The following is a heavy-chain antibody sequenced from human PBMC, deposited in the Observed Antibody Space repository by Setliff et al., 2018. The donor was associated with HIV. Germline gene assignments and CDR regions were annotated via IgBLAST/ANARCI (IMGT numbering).Heavy chain of an antibody. J-gene: IGHJ6*03. CDR3: AGGTIVAPGGYFYYMDV. CDR1: SASRSINTYY. CDR2: LYYSGT. V-gene: IGHV4-59*01. Sequence: SENLSLTCTVSSASRSINTYYWSWIRQPPGKGLDWVGNLYYSGTNYNPSLKSRVTISVDTSKHQISLKLNSVTAADTAVYYCAGGTIVAPGGYFYYMDVWGKGATVTVSS. D-gene: IGHD6-6*01.